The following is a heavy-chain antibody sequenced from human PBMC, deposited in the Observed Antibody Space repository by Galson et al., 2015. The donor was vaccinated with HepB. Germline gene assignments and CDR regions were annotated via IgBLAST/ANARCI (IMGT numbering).Heavy chain of an antibody. CDR2: ISVYNGNT. J-gene: IGHJ6*02. CDR3: ARYSSSLYSYAMDV. CDR1: GYSFSNYG. D-gene: IGHD6-6*01. V-gene: IGHV1-18*04. Sequence: SVKVSCKASGYSFSNYGFIWVRQAPGQGLEWMGWISVYNGNTDYAEKVQDRGTMTTDRSTRSAYMELRSLRSDDTAVYYCARYSSSLYSYAMDVWGQGTTVTVSS.